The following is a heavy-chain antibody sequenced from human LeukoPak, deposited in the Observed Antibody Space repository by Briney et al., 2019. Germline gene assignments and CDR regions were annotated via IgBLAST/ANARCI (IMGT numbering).Heavy chain of an antibody. CDR1: GGTFSSYA. CDR2: IIPIFGTA. D-gene: IGHD3-9*01. Sequence: ASVKVPCKASGGTFSSYAISWVRQAPGQGLEWMGGIIPIFGTANYAQKFQGRVTITADKSTSTAYMELSSLRSEDTAVYYCAITYYDILTGYYVYDAFDIWGQGTMVTVSS. J-gene: IGHJ3*02. V-gene: IGHV1-69*06. CDR3: AITYYDILTGYYVYDAFDI.